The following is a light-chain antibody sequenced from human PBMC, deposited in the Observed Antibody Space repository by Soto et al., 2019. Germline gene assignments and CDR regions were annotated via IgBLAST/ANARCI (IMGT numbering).Light chain of an antibody. V-gene: IGLV1-40*01. J-gene: IGLJ2*01. CDR2: RNT. CDR3: QSYDGSLSGSV. CDR1: SSNTGAGYD. Sequence: QPVLTQPPSVSGAPGQRVTISCTGSSSNTGAGYDVHWYQQLPGTAPKLLIYRNTNRPSGVPDRFSGSKSGTSASLAITGLQAEDEGDYYCQSYDGSLSGSVFGGGTQLTVL.